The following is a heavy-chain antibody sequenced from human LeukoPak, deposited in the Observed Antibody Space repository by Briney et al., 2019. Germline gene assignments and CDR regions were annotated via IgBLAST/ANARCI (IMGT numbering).Heavy chain of an antibody. Sequence: PGGSLRLSCAASGFTFSSYAMHWVRQAPGKGLEWVAVISYDGSNKYYADSVKGRFTISRDNSKNTLYLQMNSLRAEDTAVYYCARDRSGNGAFDYWGQGTLVTVSS. D-gene: IGHD2-8*01. V-gene: IGHV3-30-3*01. CDR1: GFTFSSYA. CDR3: ARDRSGNGAFDY. J-gene: IGHJ4*02. CDR2: ISYDGSNK.